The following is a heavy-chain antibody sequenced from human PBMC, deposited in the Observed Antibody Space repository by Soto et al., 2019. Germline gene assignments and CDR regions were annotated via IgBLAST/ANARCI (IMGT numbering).Heavy chain of an antibody. V-gene: IGHV3-33*08. CDR3: ARDKITGLFDY. D-gene: IGHD2-8*02. Sequence: GGSLRLSCAASGFTFRNYGMNWVRQAPGKGLEWVASIWFDGSRKYCADSLKGRFTISRDNSKNTLYLQMNSLRAEDTAVYHCARDKITGLFDYWGQGTLVTVSS. J-gene: IGHJ4*02. CDR2: IWFDGSRK. CDR1: GFTFRNYG.